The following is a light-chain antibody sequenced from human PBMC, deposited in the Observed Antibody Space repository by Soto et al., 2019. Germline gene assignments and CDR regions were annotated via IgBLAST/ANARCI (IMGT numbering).Light chain of an antibody. CDR2: RNN. CDR1: SSNIGSNY. V-gene: IGLV1-47*01. CDR3: AAWDDSRVV. Sequence: QSVLTQPPSASGTPGQRVTISCSGSSSNIGSNYVYWYQQLPGTAPKLLIYRNNQRPSGVPDRFSGSKSGTSASLAIHGLRSEDEADYYCAAWDDSRVVFGGGTKLTVL. J-gene: IGLJ2*01.